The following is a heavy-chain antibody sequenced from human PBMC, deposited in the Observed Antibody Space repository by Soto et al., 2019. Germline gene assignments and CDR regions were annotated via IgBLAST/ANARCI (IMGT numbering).Heavy chain of an antibody. Sequence: SQTLSLTCAISGNSVSSNSVAWNWTRQSPSRGLEWLGRTYHRSPWYNDYALSVRSPISINPDTSKNKFSLQLNSVTPEATAVYFCARIPYSSRAPYSDSLGQRTLGTV. CDR3: ARIPYSSRAPYSDS. CDR2: TYHRSPWYN. V-gene: IGHV6-1*01. D-gene: IGHD6-19*01. J-gene: IGHJ4*02. CDR1: GNSVSSNSVA.